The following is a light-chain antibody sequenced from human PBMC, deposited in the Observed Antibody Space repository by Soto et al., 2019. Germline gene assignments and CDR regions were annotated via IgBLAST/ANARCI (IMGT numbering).Light chain of an antibody. CDR2: EVS. CDR3: SSYAGSNLYV. J-gene: IGLJ1*01. Sequence: QSVLTQPASVSGSPGQSITISCTGTSGDVGFYNYVSWYQQHPGKAPKLMIYEVSKRPSGVPDRFSGSKSGNTASLTVSGLQAEDEADYYCSSYAGSNLYVFGTGTKVTVL. V-gene: IGLV2-8*01. CDR1: SGDVGFYNY.